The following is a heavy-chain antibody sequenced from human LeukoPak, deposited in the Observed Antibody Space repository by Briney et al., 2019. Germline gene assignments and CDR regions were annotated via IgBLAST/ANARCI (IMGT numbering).Heavy chain of an antibody. CDR2: IYYSGST. CDR3: ARQDSSGWYFNDY. Sequence: PSETLSLTCTVSGGSITSISYYWGRIRHPPGKGLEWIGNIYYSGSTYYNPSLKTRVTVSVDTSKNQFSLKLSSVTAADTAVYYCARQDSSGWYFNDYWGEGTLVTVSS. D-gene: IGHD6-19*01. CDR1: GGSITSISYY. J-gene: IGHJ4*02. V-gene: IGHV4-39*01.